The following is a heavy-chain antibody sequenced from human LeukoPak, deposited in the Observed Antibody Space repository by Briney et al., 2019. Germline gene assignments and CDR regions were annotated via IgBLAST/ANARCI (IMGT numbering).Heavy chain of an antibody. D-gene: IGHD2-2*01. CDR2: ISSSSSYI. CDR1: GFTLSTYS. V-gene: IGHV3-21*01. J-gene: IGHJ3*02. Sequence: GGSLRLSCAASGFTLSTYSINWVRQAPGKGLEWVSSISSSSSYIYYADSVKGRFTISRDNAKNSLYLQMNSLRAEDTAVYYRARDFVGSSTSCPPCAFDIWGQGTMVTVSS. CDR3: ARDFVGSSTSCPPCAFDI.